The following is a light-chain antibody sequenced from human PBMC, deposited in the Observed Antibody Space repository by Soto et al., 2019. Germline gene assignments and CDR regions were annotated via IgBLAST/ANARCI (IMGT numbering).Light chain of an antibody. CDR2: GAS. CDR1: QSVSRNY. J-gene: IGKJ5*01. Sequence: EIVLTQSAGTLSLSPGERATLSCRASQSVSRNYLAWYQQKAGQPPRLLIYGASTRATGIPGRFSGSESGTDFTLTISRLEPEDFAMYYCQQYSRSPFTFGQGTRLEIK. V-gene: IGKV3-20*01. CDR3: QQYSRSPFT.